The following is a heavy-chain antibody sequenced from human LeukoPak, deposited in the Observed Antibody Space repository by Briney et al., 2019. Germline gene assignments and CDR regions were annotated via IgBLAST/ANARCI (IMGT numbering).Heavy chain of an antibody. D-gene: IGHD5-12*01. V-gene: IGHV3-30*10. J-gene: IGHJ4*02. CDR3: ARAIVGTENFDY. CDR1: GFTFSTHA. Sequence: TGGSLRLSCAASGFTFSTHAMHWVRQAPDKGLEWVAVVSHDGNTKYYTDSVKGRFTISRDNSKNTLCLQMNGLRTDDTAVYYCARAIVGTENFDYWGQGTLVTVSS. CDR2: VSHDGNTK.